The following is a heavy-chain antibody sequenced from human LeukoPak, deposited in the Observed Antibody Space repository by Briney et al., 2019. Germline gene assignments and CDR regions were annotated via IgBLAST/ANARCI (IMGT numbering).Heavy chain of an antibody. J-gene: IGHJ4*02. Sequence: SETLSLTCTVSGGSISSSSYYWGWIRQPPGKGLEWIRSIYYSGSTYYNPSLKSRVTISVDTSKNQFSLKLSSVTAADTAVYYCARPDRGYSYGPPFDYWGQGTLVTVSS. V-gene: IGHV4-39*01. D-gene: IGHD5-18*01. CDR2: IYYSGST. CDR1: GGSISSSSYY. CDR3: ARPDRGYSYGPPFDY.